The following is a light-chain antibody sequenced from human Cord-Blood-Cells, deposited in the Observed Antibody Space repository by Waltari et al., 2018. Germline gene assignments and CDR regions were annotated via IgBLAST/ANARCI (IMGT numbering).Light chain of an antibody. Sequence: QSALTQPASVSGSPGQSITIPCTGTSSDVGSYNLVSWYQQHPGKAPKLMIYEVSQRPSGVSNRFSGSKSGNTASLTISGLQAEDEADYYCCSYAGSSTWVFGGGTKLTVL. CDR1: SSDVGSYNL. J-gene: IGLJ3*02. CDR3: CSYAGSSTWV. CDR2: EVS. V-gene: IGLV2-23*02.